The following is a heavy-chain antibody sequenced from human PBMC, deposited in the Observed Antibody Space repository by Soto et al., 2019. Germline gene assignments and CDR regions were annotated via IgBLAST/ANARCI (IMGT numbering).Heavy chain of an antibody. CDR2: IWYDGSNK. J-gene: IGHJ4*02. V-gene: IGHV3-33*01. D-gene: IGHD3-22*01. Sequence: QVQLVESGGGVVQPGRSLRLSCAASGFTFNTYGMHWVRQAPGKGLEWVAVIWYDGSNKYYADSVKGRFTISRDNSKNTLYLKMNSLRAEDTAVYYCARDPDGYYDSSGQGPYDYWGQGTLVTVSS. CDR3: ARDPDGYYDSSGQGPYDY. CDR1: GFTFNTYG.